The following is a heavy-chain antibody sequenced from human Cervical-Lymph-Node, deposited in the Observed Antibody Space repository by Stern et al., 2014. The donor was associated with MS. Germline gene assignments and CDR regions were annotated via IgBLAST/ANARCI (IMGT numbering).Heavy chain of an antibody. Sequence: QVQLQESGPGLVKPSETLSLTCTVSGASVSSGSYYWGWIRQSPGKRLEWIGYVYYTGTPYSNPSLSSRVTISVDTSNNHFSLNLSSVTATDTAVYYCARHDQFLGGMDVWGQGTTVTVSS. CDR3: ARHDQFLGGMDV. V-gene: IGHV4-39*01. J-gene: IGHJ6*02. D-gene: IGHD3-3*01. CDR1: GASVSSGSYY. CDR2: VYYTGTP.